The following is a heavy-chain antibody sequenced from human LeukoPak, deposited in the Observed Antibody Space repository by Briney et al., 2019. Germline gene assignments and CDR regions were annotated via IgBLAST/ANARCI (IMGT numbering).Heavy chain of an antibody. Sequence: PSETLSLTCTVSGGSISSSSYYWGWIRQPPGKGLEWIGSIYYSGSTYYNPSLKSRVTVSVDTSKNQFSLKLSSVTAADTAVYYCARVLRQQLAWFDYWGQGTLVTVSS. D-gene: IGHD6-13*01. CDR1: GGSISSSSYY. J-gene: IGHJ4*02. CDR2: IYYSGST. V-gene: IGHV4-39*07. CDR3: ARVLRQQLAWFDY.